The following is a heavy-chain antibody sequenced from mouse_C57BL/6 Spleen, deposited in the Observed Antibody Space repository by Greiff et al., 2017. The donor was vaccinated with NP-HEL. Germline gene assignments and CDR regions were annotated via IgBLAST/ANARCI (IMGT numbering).Heavy chain of an antibody. D-gene: IGHD2-14*01. CDR1: GYTFTDYY. Sequence: EVKLQQSGPELVKPGASVKISCKASGYTFTDYYMNWVKQSHGKSLEWIGDINPNNGGTSYNQKFKGKATLTVDKSSSTASMENRSLTSEDSAVYYCTRGGAVIGCNAMDYWGQGTSVTVSS. V-gene: IGHV1-26*01. CDR3: TRGGAVIGCNAMDY. CDR2: INPNNGGT. J-gene: IGHJ4*01.